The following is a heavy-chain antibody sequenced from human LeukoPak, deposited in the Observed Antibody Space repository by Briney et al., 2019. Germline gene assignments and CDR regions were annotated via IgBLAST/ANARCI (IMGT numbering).Heavy chain of an antibody. CDR2: INHSGST. V-gene: IGHV4-34*01. Sequence: SETLSLTCAVYGGSFSGYYCSWIRQPPGKGLEWIGEINHSGSTNYNPSLKSRVTISVDTSKNQSSLKLSSVTAADTAVYYCARLWFGELLSSDYWGQGTLVTVSS. CDR3: ARLWFGELLSSDY. D-gene: IGHD3-10*01. J-gene: IGHJ4*02. CDR1: GGSFSGYY.